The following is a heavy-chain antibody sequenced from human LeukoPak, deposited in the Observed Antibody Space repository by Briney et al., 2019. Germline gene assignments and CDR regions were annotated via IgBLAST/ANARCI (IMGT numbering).Heavy chain of an antibody. CDR3: ARDPDYYDSSGYPNSPDY. V-gene: IGHV3-20*04. D-gene: IGHD3-22*01. CDR2: INWNGGST. J-gene: IGHJ4*02. CDR1: GFTFDDYG. Sequence: GGSLRLSCAASGFTFDDYGMSWVRQAPGKGLEWVSGINWNGGSTGYADSVKGRFTISRDNAKNSLYLQMNSLGAEDTALYYCARDPDYYDSSGYPNSPDYWGQGTLVTVSS.